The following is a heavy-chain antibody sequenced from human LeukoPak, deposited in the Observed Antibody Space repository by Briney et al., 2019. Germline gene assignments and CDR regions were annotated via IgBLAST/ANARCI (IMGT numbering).Heavy chain of an antibody. D-gene: IGHD3-22*01. CDR1: GGSISSGGYY. CDR2: IYYSGST. CDR3: ARRKGAWYYDSSGYYFDY. J-gene: IGHJ4*02. Sequence: PSQTLSLTCTVSGGSISSGGYYWSWIRQHPGKGLEWIGYIYYSGSTYYNPSLKSRVTISVDTSKNQFSLKLSSVTAADTAVYYCARRKGAWYYDSSGYYFDYWGQGTLVTVSS. V-gene: IGHV4-31*03.